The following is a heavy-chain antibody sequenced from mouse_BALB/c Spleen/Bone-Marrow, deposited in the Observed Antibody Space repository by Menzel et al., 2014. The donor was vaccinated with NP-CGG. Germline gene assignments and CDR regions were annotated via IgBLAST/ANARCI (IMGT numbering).Heavy chain of an antibody. V-gene: IGHV2-5-1*01. CDR2: IWRGGTT. D-gene: IGHD1-1*01. CDR3: AKGHYGSSPFAY. J-gene: IGHJ3*01. CDR1: GFSLTNYG. Sequence: VQLQESGPSLVQPSQSLSITCTVSGFSLTNYGIYWVRQSPGKGLEWLGVIWRGGTTDYNAAFMSRLSITKDNSKCQVFFKMNSLQADDTAIYYYAKGHYGSSPFAYWGQGTLVTVSA.